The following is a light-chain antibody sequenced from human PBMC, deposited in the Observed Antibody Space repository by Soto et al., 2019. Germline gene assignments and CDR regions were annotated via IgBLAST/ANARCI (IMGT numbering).Light chain of an antibody. V-gene: IGKV1-39*01. CDR3: QQYDNSPRT. CDR2: AAS. Sequence: DIQMTQSPSSLSASVGDRVTITCRASRTISSYLNWYQHKPGKAPKLLIYAASSLQSGVPSRFSGSGSGTDFTLTISRLEPEDFAVYYCQQYDNSPRTFGQGTKLEIK. J-gene: IGKJ2*01. CDR1: RTISSY.